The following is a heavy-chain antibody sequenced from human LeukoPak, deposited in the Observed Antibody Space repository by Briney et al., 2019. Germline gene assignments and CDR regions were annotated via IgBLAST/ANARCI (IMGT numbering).Heavy chain of an antibody. D-gene: IGHD4-17*01. CDR1: GFTFSSYA. J-gene: IGHJ4*02. CDR2: ISGSGGST. Sequence: GGSLRLSCAASGFTFSSYAMSWVRQAPGKGLEWVSAISGSGGSTYYADSVKGRFTISRDNSKNTLYLQVNSLRAEETAVYYCAKDSRRYGDRCRYFDYWGQGTLVTVSS. CDR3: AKDSRRYGDRCRYFDY. V-gene: IGHV3-23*01.